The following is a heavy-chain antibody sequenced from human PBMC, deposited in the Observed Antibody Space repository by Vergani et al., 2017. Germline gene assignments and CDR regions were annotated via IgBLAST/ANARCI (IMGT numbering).Heavy chain of an antibody. CDR3: ANRYYYDSSGYPLY. J-gene: IGHJ4*02. CDR2: ISGSGGST. Sequence: EVQLLESGGGLVQPGGSLRLSCAASGFTFSSYAMSWVRQAPGKGLEWVSAISGSGGSTYYADSVKGRFTISRDNSKNTLYLQMNSLRAEDTAVYYCANRYYYDSSGYPLYWGQGTLVTVSS. D-gene: IGHD3-22*01. V-gene: IGHV3-23*01. CDR1: GFTFSSYA.